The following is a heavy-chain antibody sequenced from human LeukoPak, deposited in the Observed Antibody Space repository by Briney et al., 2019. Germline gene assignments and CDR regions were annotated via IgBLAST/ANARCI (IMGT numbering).Heavy chain of an antibody. CDR2: IYYSGST. V-gene: IGHV4-39*07. D-gene: IGHD3-22*01. CDR3: ARCYYYDSSGYYWDYFDY. Sequence: SETLSLTCTVSGGSISSSSYYWGWIRQPPGKGLEWIGSIYYSGSTYYNPSLKSRVTISVDTSKNQFSLKLSSVTAADTAVYYCARCYYYDSSGYYWDYFDYWGQGTLVTVSS. CDR1: GGSISSSSYY. J-gene: IGHJ4*02.